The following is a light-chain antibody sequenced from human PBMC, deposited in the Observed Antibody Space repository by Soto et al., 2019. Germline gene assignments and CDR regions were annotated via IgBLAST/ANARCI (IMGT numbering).Light chain of an antibody. CDR2: GAS. CDR3: QQYDKWPLT. Sequence: EIVLTQSPATLSSFPGDRVTLSCRASQYINTRLAWYQHRPGQAPRLLIFGASTRATGIPTRFSGGGSGTDFTLTISSLQSEDFGLYFCQQYDKWPLTFGGGTKVDIK. CDR1: QYINTR. V-gene: IGKV3D-15*01. J-gene: IGKJ4*01.